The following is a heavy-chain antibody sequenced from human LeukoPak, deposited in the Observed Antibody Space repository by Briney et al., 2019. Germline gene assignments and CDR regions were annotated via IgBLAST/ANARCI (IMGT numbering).Heavy chain of an antibody. Sequence: SETLSLTCAVYGESFSGYFWSWIRQPPGRGLEWIGYISSSGSTNYNPSLRSRVTISLDTSKNQFSLKLSSVTAADTALYFCARGEMTTIEDAFDVWGQGTMVTVSS. J-gene: IGHJ3*01. CDR2: ISSSGST. V-gene: IGHV4-59*01. CDR3: ARGEMTTIEDAFDV. CDR1: GESFSGYF. D-gene: IGHD5-24*01.